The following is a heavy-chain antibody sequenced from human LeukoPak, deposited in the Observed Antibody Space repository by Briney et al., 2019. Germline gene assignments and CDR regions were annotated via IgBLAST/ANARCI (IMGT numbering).Heavy chain of an antibody. CDR2: IYSGGST. J-gene: IGHJ4*02. CDR3: ARDGDTAMVRNFDY. D-gene: IGHD5-18*01. Sequence: GGSLRLSCAASGFTVSSNYMSWVRQAPGKGLEWVSVIYSGGSTYYADSVKGRFTISRDNSKNTLYLQMNSLRAEDTAVYYCARDGDTAMVRNFDYWGQGTLVTVSS. V-gene: IGHV3-66*01. CDR1: GFTVSSNY.